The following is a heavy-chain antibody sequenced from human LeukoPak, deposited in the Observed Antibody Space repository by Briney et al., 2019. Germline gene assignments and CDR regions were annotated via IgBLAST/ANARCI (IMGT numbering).Heavy chain of an antibody. V-gene: IGHV4-59*02. Sequence: SETLSLTCSVSGGSVNNYYWTWIRQPPGKGLEWIGQIYYSGKADYNPSLKSRITISVDTSKNQSSLRVNSVTAADTAVYYCARFGVDYDMGVWGQETTVIVFS. D-gene: IGHD3-16*01. CDR2: IYYSGKA. J-gene: IGHJ6*02. CDR1: GGSVNNYY. CDR3: ARFGVDYDMGV.